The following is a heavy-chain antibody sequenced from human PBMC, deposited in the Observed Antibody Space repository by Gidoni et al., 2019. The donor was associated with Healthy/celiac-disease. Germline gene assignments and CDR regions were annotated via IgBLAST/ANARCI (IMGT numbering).Heavy chain of an antibody. V-gene: IGHV4-61*01. CDR1: GGSVSSGSYY. D-gene: IGHD3-22*01. Sequence: QVQLQESGPGLVKPSETLSLTCTVSGGSVSSGSYYWRWIRQPPGKGLEWIGYIYYSGSTNYNPSLKSRVTRSVDTSKNQFSLKLSSVTAADTAVYYCARVEGSGYFDYWGQGTLVTVSS. CDR3: ARVEGSGYFDY. CDR2: IYYSGST. J-gene: IGHJ4*02.